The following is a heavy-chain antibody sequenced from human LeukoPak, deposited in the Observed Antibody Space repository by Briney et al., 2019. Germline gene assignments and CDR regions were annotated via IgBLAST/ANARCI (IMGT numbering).Heavy chain of an antibody. CDR1: GYSFTSYW. CDR3: ARRQCSGGSCYYFDS. D-gene: IGHD2-15*01. Sequence: GESLKISCKGSGYSFTSYWIGWVRQMPGKGLEWMGIIHPGDPSTRYSPSLQGQVTILSDKSINTAYLQWSSLKASDTAMYYCARRQCSGGSCYYFDSWGQGTLVTVSS. CDR2: IHPGDPST. V-gene: IGHV5-51*01. J-gene: IGHJ4*02.